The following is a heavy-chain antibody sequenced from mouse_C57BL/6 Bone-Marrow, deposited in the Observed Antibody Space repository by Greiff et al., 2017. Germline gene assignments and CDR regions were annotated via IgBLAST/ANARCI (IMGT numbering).Heavy chain of an antibody. CDR3: ARKDIFYGKYHWYVDV. CDR1: GYTFTSYG. J-gene: IGHJ1*03. CDR2: IYPRSGNP. V-gene: IGHV1-81*01. D-gene: IGHD2-1*01. Sequence: QVQLQQSGAELARPGASVKLSCKASGYTFTSYGISWVKQRTGQGLEWIGEIYPRSGNPYYNEKFKGKATLTADKSSSTAYMELRSLTSEDSAVYYCARKDIFYGKYHWYVDVWGTGTTVTVSS.